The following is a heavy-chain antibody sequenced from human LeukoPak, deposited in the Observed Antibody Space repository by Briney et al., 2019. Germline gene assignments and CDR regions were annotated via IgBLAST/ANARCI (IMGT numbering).Heavy chain of an antibody. Sequence: GGSLRLSCAASGFTFSAYAMSWVRQAPGKGLEWVSAIRSNGGSQYYAESVKGRFTISRDNSRNTLYLQMNRLRAEDTAIYYCAGPRTLTNDFWGQGALVTVSS. V-gene: IGHV3-23*01. CDR2: IRSNGGSQ. CDR1: GFTFSAYA. CDR3: AGPRTLTNDF. J-gene: IGHJ4*02.